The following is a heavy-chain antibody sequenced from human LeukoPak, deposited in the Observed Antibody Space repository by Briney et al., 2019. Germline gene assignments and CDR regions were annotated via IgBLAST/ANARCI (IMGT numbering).Heavy chain of an antibody. Sequence: SETLSLTCVVYGGSFSGYYWSWIRQPPGKGLEWIGEINHSGSTNYNPSLKSRVTISIDTSKNQFSLKLSSVTAADTAVYYCARRYFDWGRSYYMDVWGKGTTVTISS. CDR3: ARRYFDWGRSYYMDV. J-gene: IGHJ6*03. D-gene: IGHD3-9*01. CDR2: INHSGST. CDR1: GGSFSGYY. V-gene: IGHV4-34*01.